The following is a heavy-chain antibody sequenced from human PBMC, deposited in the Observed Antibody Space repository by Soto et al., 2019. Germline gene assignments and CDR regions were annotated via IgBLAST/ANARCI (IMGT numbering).Heavy chain of an antibody. V-gene: IGHV3-48*03. J-gene: IGHJ6*02. CDR2: ISSSGSTI. Sequence: PGGSLRLSCAASGFTFSSYEMNWVRHAPGKGLEWVSYISSSGSTIYYADSVKGRFTISRDNAKNSLYLQMNSLRAEDTAVYYCARDPHLIYCSGGSCYSYYYGMDVWGQGTTVTVSS. CDR1: GFTFSSYE. CDR3: ARDPHLIYCSGGSCYSYYYGMDV. D-gene: IGHD2-15*01.